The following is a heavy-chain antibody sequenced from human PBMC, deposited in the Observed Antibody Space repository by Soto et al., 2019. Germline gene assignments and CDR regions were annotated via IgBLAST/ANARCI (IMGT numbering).Heavy chain of an antibody. CDR1: GGSISSYY. D-gene: IGHD1-26*01. J-gene: IGHJ6*02. CDR2: IYYSGGT. V-gene: IGHV4-59*01. Sequence: PSETLSLTCTVSGGSISSYYWSWIRQPPGKGLEWIGYIYYSGGTNYNPSLKSRVTISVDTSKNQFSLKLSSVTAADTAVYYCASTSGSYYGYYYYGMDVWGQGTTVTVSS. CDR3: ASTSGSYYGYYYYGMDV.